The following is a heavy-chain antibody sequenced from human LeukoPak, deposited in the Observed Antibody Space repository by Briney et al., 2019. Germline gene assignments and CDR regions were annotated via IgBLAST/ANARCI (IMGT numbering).Heavy chain of an antibody. V-gene: IGHV1-69*02. CDR2: IIPILGIA. CDR3: ARVSVSYGHFDY. J-gene: IGHJ4*02. D-gene: IGHD5-18*01. Sequence: SVKVSCKASGGTFSSYTISWVRQAPGQGLEWMGRIIPILGIANYAQKFQGRVTITADKSTSTAYMELSSLRSEDTAVYYCARVSVSYGHFDYWGQGTLVTVSS. CDR1: GGTFSSYT.